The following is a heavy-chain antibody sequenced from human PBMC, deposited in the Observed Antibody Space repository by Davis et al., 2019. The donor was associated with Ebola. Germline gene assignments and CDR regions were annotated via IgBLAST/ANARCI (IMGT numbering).Heavy chain of an antibody. Sequence: ASVKVSCKASGGTFSSYAISWVRQAPGQGLEWMGWINPNSGGTNYAQKFQGRVTMTRDTSISTAYMELSSLRSEDTAVYYCARGDSDRDWNYKYYYYYGMDVWGQGTTVTVSS. CDR2: INPNSGGT. V-gene: IGHV1-2*02. CDR3: ARGDSDRDWNYKYYYYYGMDV. J-gene: IGHJ6*02. CDR1: GGTFSSYA. D-gene: IGHD1-7*01.